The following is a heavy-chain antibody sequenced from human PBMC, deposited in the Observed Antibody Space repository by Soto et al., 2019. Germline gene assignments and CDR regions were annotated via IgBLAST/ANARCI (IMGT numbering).Heavy chain of an antibody. D-gene: IGHD6-25*01. Sequence: QVQLVQSAAEVERPGASVKVSCQISGYSFPAFYIHWVRQVPGQGLEWVGWFNPKTGGANSAQKFQGRVTMTRATSISTVYMDLSGLTSDDTAVYYCARASAAATSWFDYWGQGTLVTVSS. CDR1: GYSFPAFY. J-gene: IGHJ5*01. V-gene: IGHV1-2*02. CDR3: ARASAAATSWFDY. CDR2: FNPKTGGA.